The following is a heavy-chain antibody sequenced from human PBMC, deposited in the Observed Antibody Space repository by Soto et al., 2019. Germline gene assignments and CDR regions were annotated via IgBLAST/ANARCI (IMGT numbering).Heavy chain of an antibody. J-gene: IGHJ6*02. D-gene: IGHD3-10*01. CDR1: GFTSSNYW. V-gene: IGHV3-74*01. CDR3: ARSVRSGSFPYYYYAMDV. CDR2: IKGDGSST. Sequence: GGSLRLSCAASGFTSSNYWMHWVRQAPGKGLVWVSRIKGDGSSTSYADSVKGRFTISRDNAKNTLDLQMHGPRAEDVALYYCARSVRSGSFPYYYYAMDVWGQGTTVTVSS.